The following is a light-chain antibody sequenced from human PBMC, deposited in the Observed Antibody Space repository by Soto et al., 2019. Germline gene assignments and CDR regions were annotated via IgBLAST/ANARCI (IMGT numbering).Light chain of an antibody. CDR2: AAS. V-gene: IGKV1-12*01. CDR3: QQTDSFPLT. CDR1: QRISSW. J-gene: IGKJ4*01. Sequence: DIQITQSPSSVSSSVGDRVSITCRASQRISSWLAWYQQKPGKAPKLLIYAASRLQSGVPSRFSGSGSATDFILTINSLQPEDFATYYCQQTDSFPLTFGGGTKVDIK.